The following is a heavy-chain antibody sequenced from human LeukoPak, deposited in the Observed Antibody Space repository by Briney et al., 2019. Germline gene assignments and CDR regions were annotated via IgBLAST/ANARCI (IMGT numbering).Heavy chain of an antibody. V-gene: IGHV4-34*01. J-gene: IGHJ4*02. CDR3: ARENVRGFSASN. CDR1: GGSFSGHF. D-gene: IGHD5-12*01. CDR2: INHSGGT. Sequence: SETLSLTCAVYGGSFSGHFWSWFRQSPGKGLEWIGEINHSGGTNYNPSLKSRVTISVDTSKNQFSLKLSSVTAADTAVYYCARENVRGFSASNWGQGTLVTVSS.